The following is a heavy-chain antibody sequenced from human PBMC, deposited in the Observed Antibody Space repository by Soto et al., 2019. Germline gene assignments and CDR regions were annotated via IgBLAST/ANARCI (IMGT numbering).Heavy chain of an antibody. Sequence: SETLSLTCAVYGGSFSGYYWSWIRQPPGKGLEWIGEINHSGSTNYNPSLKSRVTISVDTSKNQFSLKLSSVTAADTAVYYCARGGRGVTTRHFDYWGQGTLVTVS. J-gene: IGHJ4*02. D-gene: IGHD4-17*01. CDR2: INHSGST. V-gene: IGHV4-34*01. CDR1: GGSFSGYY. CDR3: ARGGRGVTTRHFDY.